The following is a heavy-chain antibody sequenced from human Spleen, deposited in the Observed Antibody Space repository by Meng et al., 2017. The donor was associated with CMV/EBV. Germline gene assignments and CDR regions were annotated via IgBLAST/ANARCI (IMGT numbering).Heavy chain of an antibody. CDR1: GFIFSDHY. CDR2: SRNKANRYTI. Sequence: GSLRLSCAASGFIFSDHYMDWVRQAPGKGLEWVGRSRNKANRYTIEYAASVKGRFTISRDESKNSLYLQMNSLKTEDTAVFYCVRGYNSFDSWGQGTLVTVSS. D-gene: IGHD1-1*01. CDR3: VRGYNSFDS. V-gene: IGHV3-72*01. J-gene: IGHJ4*02.